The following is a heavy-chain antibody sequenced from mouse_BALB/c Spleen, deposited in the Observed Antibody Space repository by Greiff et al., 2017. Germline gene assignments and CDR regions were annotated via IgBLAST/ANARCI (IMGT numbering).Heavy chain of an antibody. CDR3: ARYYGNEGYAMDD. CDR1: GFTFSSFG. V-gene: IGHV5-17*02. D-gene: IGHD2-1*01. J-gene: IGHJ4*01. Sequence: DVKLVESGGGLVQPGGSRKLSCAASGFTFSSFGMHWVRQAPEKGLEWVAYISSGSSTIYYADTVKGRFTISRDNPKNTLFLQMTSLRSEDTAMYYCARYYGNEGYAMDDWGQGTAVTVSS. CDR2: ISSGSSTI.